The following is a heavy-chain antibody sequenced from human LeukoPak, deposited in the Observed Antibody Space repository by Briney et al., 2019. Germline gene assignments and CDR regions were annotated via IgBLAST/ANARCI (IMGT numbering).Heavy chain of an antibody. CDR3: ARKGSKYYFDY. CDR2: ISYDGSNK. D-gene: IGHD3-10*01. J-gene: IGHJ4*02. Sequence: GGSLRLSCAASGFTFSSYAMHWVRQAPGKGLEWVAVISYDGSNKYYADSVKGRFTISRDNSKNTLYLQMNSLRAEDTAVYYCARKGSKYYFDYWGQGTLVTVSS. V-gene: IGHV3-30-3*01. CDR1: GFTFSSYA.